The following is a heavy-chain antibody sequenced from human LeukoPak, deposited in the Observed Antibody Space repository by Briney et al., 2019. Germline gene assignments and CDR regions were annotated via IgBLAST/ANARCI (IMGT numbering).Heavy chain of an antibody. V-gene: IGHV3-21*01. CDR1: GFTLSSCS. Sequence: GGTLRLSCAASGFTLSSCSMNWVRQAPGKGLGWVLSISRSSGYVFYADSMKGRFTVSRDNSKNSLYLQMNTLRAEDTAVYYCARFPEGSSTWSIDFWGQGTLVTVSS. J-gene: IGHJ4*02. D-gene: IGHD6-13*01. CDR3: ARFPEGSSTWSIDF. CDR2: ISRSSGYV.